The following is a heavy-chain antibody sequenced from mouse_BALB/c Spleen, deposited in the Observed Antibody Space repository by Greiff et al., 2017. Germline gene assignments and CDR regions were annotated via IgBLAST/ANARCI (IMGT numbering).Heavy chain of an antibody. D-gene: IGHD2-4*01. J-gene: IGHJ3*01. CDR3: ASRGYDYSAWFAY. CDR2: ISYSGST. CDR1: GDSITSGY. Sequence: EVKLQESGPSLVKPSHTLSLTCSVTGDSITSGYWNWIRKFPGNKLEYMGYISYSGSTYYNPSLKSRISITRDTSKNQYYLQLNSVTTEDTATYYCASRGYDYSAWFAYWGQGTLVTVSA. V-gene: IGHV3-8*02.